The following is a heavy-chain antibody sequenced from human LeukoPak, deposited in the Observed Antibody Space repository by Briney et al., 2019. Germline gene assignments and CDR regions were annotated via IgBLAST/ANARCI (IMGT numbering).Heavy chain of an antibody. V-gene: IGHV1-2*06. Sequence: ASVKVSCKASGYTFTGYYMHWVRQAPGQGLEWMGRINPNSGGTNYAQKFQGRVTMTRDTSINTAYMELSRLRSDDTAVYYCAREGGLYSYGAHWWGQGTLVTVSS. CDR2: INPNSGGT. CDR1: GYTFTGYY. CDR3: AREGGLYSYGAHW. J-gene: IGHJ4*02. D-gene: IGHD5-18*01.